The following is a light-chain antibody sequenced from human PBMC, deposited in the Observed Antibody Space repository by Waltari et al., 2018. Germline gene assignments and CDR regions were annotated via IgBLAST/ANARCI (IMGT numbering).Light chain of an antibody. CDR3: QQYGSSPTWT. CDR1: QSVSSSY. J-gene: IGKJ1*01. CDR2: GAS. Sequence: EIVLTQSPGTLSLSPGERATLSCRASQSVSSSYLAWYQQKPGQAPRLLIYGASRRATGIPDRFSGSGSGTDFTLTISRLEPEDFAMYYCQQYGSSPTWTFGQGTKVEIK. V-gene: IGKV3-20*01.